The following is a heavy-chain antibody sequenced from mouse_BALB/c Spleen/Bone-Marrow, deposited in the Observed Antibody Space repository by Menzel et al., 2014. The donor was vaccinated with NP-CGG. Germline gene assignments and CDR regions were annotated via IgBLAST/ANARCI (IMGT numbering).Heavy chain of an antibody. CDR2: IHPSDSET. Sequence: QVQLQQSGAELVRPGASVKLSCRASDYSFTSYWVNWVKQRPGQGLEWIGMIHPSDSETRLNQKFKDKATLTVDKSSSTAYMQLSSPTSEDSAVYYCARGGYDGWYFDVWGAGTTVPFSS. CDR3: ARGGYDGWYFDV. J-gene: IGHJ1*01. CDR1: DYSFTSYW. D-gene: IGHD2-2*01. V-gene: IGHV1-74*01.